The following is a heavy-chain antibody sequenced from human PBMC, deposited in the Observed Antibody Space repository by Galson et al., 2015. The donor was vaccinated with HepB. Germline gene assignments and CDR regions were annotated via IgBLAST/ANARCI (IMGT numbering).Heavy chain of an antibody. CDR2: ISSSSSYI. CDR1: GFTFSSYS. Sequence: SLRLSCAASGFTFSSYSMNWVRQAPGKGLEWVSSISSSSSYIYYADSVKGRSTISRDNAKNSLYLQMNSLRAEDTAVYYCARGFGYDILTGYPDSHDYWGQGTLVTVSS. D-gene: IGHD3-9*01. J-gene: IGHJ4*02. CDR3: ARGFGYDILTGYPDSHDY. V-gene: IGHV3-21*01.